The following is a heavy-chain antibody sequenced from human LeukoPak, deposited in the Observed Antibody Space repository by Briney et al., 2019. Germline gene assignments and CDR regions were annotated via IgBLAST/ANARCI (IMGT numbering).Heavy chain of an antibody. D-gene: IGHD1-26*01. Sequence: PGGSLRLSCAASGFTFSSYEMSWVRQAPGKGLEWVSYISSSGSIIYHADSVKGRFTISRDNAKNSLYLQMNSLRAEDTAVYYCAREGAVRGYYFDYWGQGTLVTVSS. CDR2: ISSSGSII. CDR3: AREGAVRGYYFDY. V-gene: IGHV3-48*03. J-gene: IGHJ4*02. CDR1: GFTFSSYE.